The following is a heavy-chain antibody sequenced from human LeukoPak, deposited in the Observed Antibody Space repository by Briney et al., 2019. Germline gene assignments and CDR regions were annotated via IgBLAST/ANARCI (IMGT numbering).Heavy chain of an antibody. D-gene: IGHD6-19*01. CDR1: DYSISSGYY. Sequence: SETLSLTCSVSDYSISSGYYWGWIRQPPGKGLEWIGYIYYSGSTNYNSSLKSRVTISVDTSNNQFSLKLSSVTAADTAVYYCARTIAVAATGVYFDYWGQGTLVTVSS. J-gene: IGHJ4*02. CDR2: IYYSGST. V-gene: IGHV4-61*01. CDR3: ARTIAVAATGVYFDY.